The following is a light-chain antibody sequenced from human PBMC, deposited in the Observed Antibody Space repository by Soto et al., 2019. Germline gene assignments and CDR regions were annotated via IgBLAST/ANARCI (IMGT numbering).Light chain of an antibody. J-gene: IGKJ2*01. Sequence: EIVMTQSPATLYVSPGERATLSCRASQSLRSSIAWYQQKPGQAPRLLIYCASTRATGIPARLSGSGSGTEFTLTISSLQSEDFAVYYCQQYNNWSDMYSFGQGTKMEIK. CDR1: QSLRSS. CDR2: CAS. CDR3: QQYNNWSDMYS. V-gene: IGKV3-15*01.